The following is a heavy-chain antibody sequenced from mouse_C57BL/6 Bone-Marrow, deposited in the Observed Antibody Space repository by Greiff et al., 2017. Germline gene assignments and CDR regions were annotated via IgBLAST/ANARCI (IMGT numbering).Heavy chain of an antibody. CDR2: IHPNSGST. J-gene: IGHJ4*01. CDR3: ARKDYRNYAMDY. V-gene: IGHV1-64*01. CDR1: GYTFTSYW. D-gene: IGHD2-14*01. Sequence: QVQLQQPGAELVKPGASVKLSCKASGYTFTSYWMHWVKQRPGQGLEWIGMIHPNSGSTNYNEKFKSKATLTVDKSSSTAYMQLSSLTSEDSAVYYCARKDYRNYAMDYWGQGTSVTVSS.